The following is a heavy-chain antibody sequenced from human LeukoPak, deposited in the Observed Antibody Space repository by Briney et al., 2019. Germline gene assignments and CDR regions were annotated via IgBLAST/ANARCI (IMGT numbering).Heavy chain of an antibody. CDR3: ARQGSGYYYYYYMDV. D-gene: IGHD2-15*01. J-gene: IGHJ6*03. CDR2: IYPGDSDT. V-gene: IGHV5-51*01. Sequence: GESLKISRKGSGYSFTSYWIGWVRQMPGKGLEWMGIIYPGDSDTRYSPSFQGQVTISADKSISTAYLQWSSPKASDTAMYYCARQGSGYYYYYYMDVWGKGTTVTVSS. CDR1: GYSFTSYW.